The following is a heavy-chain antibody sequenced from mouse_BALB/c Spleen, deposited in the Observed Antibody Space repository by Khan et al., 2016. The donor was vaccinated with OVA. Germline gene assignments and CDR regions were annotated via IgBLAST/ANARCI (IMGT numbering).Heavy chain of an antibody. J-gene: IGHJ4*01. CDR1: GFSLSSHG. D-gene: IGHD1-1*02. Sequence: QVQLKQSGPGLVAPSQSLSITCTVSGFSLSSHGVHWVRQPPGQGLEWLGVIWAGGNAHYNSALMSRLSISKDNSKSQVFLKMSSLQTDDTAMYYCARGVGEWGQGTSVTVSS. V-gene: IGHV2-9*02. CDR3: ARGVGE. CDR2: IWAGGNA.